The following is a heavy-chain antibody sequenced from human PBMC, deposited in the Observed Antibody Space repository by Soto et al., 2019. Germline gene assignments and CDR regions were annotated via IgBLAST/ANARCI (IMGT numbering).Heavy chain of an antibody. J-gene: IGHJ5*02. V-gene: IGHV4-38-2*01. CDR3: SRVRGLTYYYVKNWFDP. CDR1: GYSISSGYY. D-gene: IGHD3-10*02. CDR2: IYHSGST. Sequence: SETLSLTCAVSGYSISSGYYWGWIRQPPGKGLEWIGSIYHSGSTYYNPSLKSRVTISVDTSKNQFSLKLSSVTAADTAVYYCSRVRGLTYYYVKNWFDPWGQGSLVTVSS.